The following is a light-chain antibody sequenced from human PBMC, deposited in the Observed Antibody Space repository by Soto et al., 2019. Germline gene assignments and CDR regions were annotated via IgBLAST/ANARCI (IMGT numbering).Light chain of an antibody. CDR1: QTLSINS. J-gene: IGKJ1*01. CDR3: QQYDNLSWT. V-gene: IGKV3-20*01. Sequence: EIVLTQSPDTLSLSPGERATLFCRASQTLSINSLAWYQQKPGQAPRLLIYAASTRHTGIPDRFNGSGSGTDFALTISRLEPEDFAVYFCQQYDNLSWTFGQGTKV. CDR2: AAS.